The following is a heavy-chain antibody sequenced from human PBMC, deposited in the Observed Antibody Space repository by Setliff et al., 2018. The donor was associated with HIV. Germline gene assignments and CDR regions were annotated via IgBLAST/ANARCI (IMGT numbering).Heavy chain of an antibody. CDR1: GFRFSSYW. CDR2: ISSDGNNT. D-gene: IGHD3-16*01. J-gene: IGHJ5*02. Sequence: PGGSLRLSCAASGFRFSSYWMHWVRQAPGKGLVWVSRISSDGNNTSYADSVKGRFTISRDNAKNTLYLQMNSLRAEDTAVYYCARSERWGAGSWGQGTLVTVSS. V-gene: IGHV3-74*01. CDR3: ARSERWGAGS.